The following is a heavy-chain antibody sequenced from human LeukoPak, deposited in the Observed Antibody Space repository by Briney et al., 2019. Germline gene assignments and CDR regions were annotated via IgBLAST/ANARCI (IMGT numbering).Heavy chain of an antibody. J-gene: IGHJ4*02. CDR2: IYYSGST. CDR1: GGSVSSSSYY. Sequence: PSETLSLTCTVSGGSVSSSSYYWSWIRQPPGKGLEWIGYIYYSGSTNYNPSLKSRVTISVDTSKNQFSLKLSSVTAADTAVFYCARDHIAAAGTVFDYWGQGTLVTVSS. CDR3: ARDHIAAAGTVFDY. V-gene: IGHV4-61*01. D-gene: IGHD6-13*01.